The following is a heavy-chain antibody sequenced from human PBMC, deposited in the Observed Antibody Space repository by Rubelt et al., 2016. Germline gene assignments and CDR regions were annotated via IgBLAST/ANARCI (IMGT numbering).Heavy chain of an antibody. CDR2: INHSGSN. Sequence: QVQLQQWGAGLLKPSETLSLTCAVYGGSFSGYYWSWIRQPPGKGLEWIGEINHSGSNNYNPSPKSCVNRAVDTSKDKCSLKRSSVIAADTAVYYCARGDRFWSGYYNYYYGMDVWGQGTTVTVSS. CDR3: ARGDRFWSGYYNYYYGMDV. CDR1: GGSFSGYY. D-gene: IGHD3-3*01. V-gene: IGHV4-34*01. J-gene: IGHJ6*02.